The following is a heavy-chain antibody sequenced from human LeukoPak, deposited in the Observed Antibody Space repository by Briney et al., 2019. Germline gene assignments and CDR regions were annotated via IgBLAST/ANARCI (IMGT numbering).Heavy chain of an antibody. J-gene: IGHJ4*02. CDR3: ARDLYGSGTHFDY. CDR1: GASISGSGYY. V-gene: IGHV4-39*07. D-gene: IGHD3-10*01. CDR2: IYSSGST. Sequence: PSETLSLTCTVSGASISGSGYYWGWIRQPPGKGLEWIGSIYSSGSTYYNPSLKSRVTISVDTSKNQFSLKLSSVTAADTAVYYCARDLYGSGTHFDYWGQGTLVTVSS.